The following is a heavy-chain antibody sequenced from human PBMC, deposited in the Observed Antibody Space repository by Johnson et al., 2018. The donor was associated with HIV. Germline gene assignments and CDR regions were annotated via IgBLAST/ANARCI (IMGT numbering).Heavy chain of an antibody. CDR2: IWYDGSNK. CDR3: ARGLKGAFHI. Sequence: QVQLVESGGGVVQPGRSLRLSCAASGFTFDDYGMSWVRQAPGKGLEWVAVIWYDGSNKYYADSVKGRFTISRDNSKNTLYLQMNSLRAEDTAVYYCARGLKGAFHIWGQGTMLTVSS. J-gene: IGHJ3*02. V-gene: IGHV3-33*08. CDR1: GFTFDDYG.